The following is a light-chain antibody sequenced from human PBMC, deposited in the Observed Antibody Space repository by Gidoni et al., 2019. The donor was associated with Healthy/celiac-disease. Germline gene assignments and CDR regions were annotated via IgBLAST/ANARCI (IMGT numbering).Light chain of an antibody. CDR1: QSVLYSSNNKNY. V-gene: IGKV4-1*01. CDR2: WAS. J-gene: IGKJ4*01. CDR3: QQYYSTPPT. Sequence: DIVMTQSPDSLAVSLGERDTINCKSSQSVLYSSNNKNYLAWYQQKLGQPPMLLIYWASTRESGVPDRFSGSGSGTDFTLTISSLQAEDVAVYYCQQYYSTPPTFGGGTKVEIK.